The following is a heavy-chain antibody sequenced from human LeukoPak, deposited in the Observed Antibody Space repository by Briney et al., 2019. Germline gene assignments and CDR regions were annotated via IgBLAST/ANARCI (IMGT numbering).Heavy chain of an antibody. CDR2: INAGNGNT. CDR1: GYTFTIYA. Sequence: RASVKVSFKASGYTFTIYAMHWVRQAPGQRLEWMGWINAGNGNTKYSQKFQGRVTITRDTSASTAYMELSSLRSEDTAVYYCARAHGDYEGVDYWGQGTLVTVSS. CDR3: ARAHGDYEGVDY. D-gene: IGHD4-17*01. J-gene: IGHJ4*02. V-gene: IGHV1-3*01.